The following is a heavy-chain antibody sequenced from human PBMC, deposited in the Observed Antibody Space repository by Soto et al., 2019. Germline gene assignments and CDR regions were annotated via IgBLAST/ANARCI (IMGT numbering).Heavy chain of an antibody. V-gene: IGHV4-34*09. CDR3: AKERRQRYYDILTGLVDY. CDR2: INHSGRV. D-gene: IGHD3-9*01. J-gene: IGHJ4*02. CDR1: GGSFSGHS. Sequence: PSETLSLTCAVYGGSFSGHSWTWIRQSPGKGLEWIGDINHSGRVNYSPSLKSRVTISVDTTKTQFSLKMRSVTAADTAVYYCAKERRQRYYDILTGLVDYWGPGTLVT.